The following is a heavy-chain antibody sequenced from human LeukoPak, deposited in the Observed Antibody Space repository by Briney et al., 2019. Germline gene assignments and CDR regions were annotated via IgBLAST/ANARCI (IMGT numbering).Heavy chain of an antibody. CDR2: IYPRDGST. CDR3: ARDQEAFDY. V-gene: IGHV1-46*01. Sequence: ASVKVSCKASGYSFTSNYIHWVRQAPGQGLEWMGMIYPRDGSTSYAQKFQGRVTVTRDTSTSTVHVELSGLRSEDTAVYYCARDQEAFDYWGQGTLVTVSS. J-gene: IGHJ4*02. CDR1: GYSFTSNY.